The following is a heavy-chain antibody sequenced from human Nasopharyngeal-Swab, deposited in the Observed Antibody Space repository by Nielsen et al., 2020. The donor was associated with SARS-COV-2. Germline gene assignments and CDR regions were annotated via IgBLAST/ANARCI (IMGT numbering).Heavy chain of an antibody. V-gene: IGHV3-23*01. Sequence: GESLKISCAASGFTFSSYAMSWVRQAPGKGLEWVSAISGSGGSTYYADSVKGRFTISRDNSKSTLYLQMNSLRAEDTAVYYCAKAEGSYYYYYGMDVWGQGTTVTVSS. D-gene: IGHD6-13*01. CDR2: ISGSGGST. CDR3: AKAEGSYYYYYGMDV. J-gene: IGHJ6*02. CDR1: GFTFSSYA.